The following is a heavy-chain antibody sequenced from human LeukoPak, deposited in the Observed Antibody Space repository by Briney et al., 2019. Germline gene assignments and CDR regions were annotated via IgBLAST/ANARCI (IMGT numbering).Heavy chain of an antibody. J-gene: IGHJ4*01. V-gene: IGHV3-23*01. CDR1: AFTFTNYA. D-gene: IGHD4-11*01. Sequence: GGSLRLSCAASAFTFTNYAMSCVRQAPGKGLEWVSSISGRAGSTFYADSVKGRFNISRDNSRGSLYLHMRSLRDDDTAVYYCARPTTITTEAFGYWGHGTLVTVSS. CDR3: ARPTTITTEAFGY. CDR2: ISGRAGST.